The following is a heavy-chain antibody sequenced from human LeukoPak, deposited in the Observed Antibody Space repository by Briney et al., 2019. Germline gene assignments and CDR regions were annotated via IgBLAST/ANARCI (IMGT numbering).Heavy chain of an antibody. Sequence: GGSLRLSCAASGFTFSTSGMNWVRQAPGKGLQWVAYISSRSESKYYADSVKGRFTISRDNAKNSLYLQMNSLRAEDTAVYYCARDWDLYSSDYFDYWGQGTLVTVSS. CDR1: GFTFSTSG. V-gene: IGHV3-48*04. CDR3: ARDWDLYSSDYFDY. J-gene: IGHJ4*02. D-gene: IGHD6-19*01. CDR2: ISSRSESK.